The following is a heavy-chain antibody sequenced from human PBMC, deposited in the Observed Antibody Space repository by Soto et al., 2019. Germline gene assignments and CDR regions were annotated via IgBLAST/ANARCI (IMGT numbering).Heavy chain of an antibody. V-gene: IGHV4-31*03. CDR2: IYYSGST. CDR1: GGSISSGDYY. Sequence: QVQLQESGPGLVKPSQTLSLTCTVSGGSISSGDYYWSWIRQHPGKGLEWIGYIYYSGSTYYNPSXTXRRXISVDTSKNPFSLELSSVTAADTAVYYCARWWSGSRQGFDRLGQGTLVTVSS. D-gene: IGHD3-3*01. CDR3: ARWWSGSRQGFDR. J-gene: IGHJ5*02.